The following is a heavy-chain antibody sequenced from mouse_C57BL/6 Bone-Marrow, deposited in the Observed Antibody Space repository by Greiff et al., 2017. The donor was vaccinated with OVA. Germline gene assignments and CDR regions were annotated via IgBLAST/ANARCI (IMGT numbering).Heavy chain of an antibody. CDR1: GFTFSDYY. D-gene: IGHD2-4*01. CDR3: ARRGYYDYFYAMDY. V-gene: IGHV5-12*01. Sequence: EVQGVESGGGLVQPGGSLKLSCAASGFTFSDYYMYWVRQTPEKRLEWVAYISNGGGSTYYPDTVKGRFTISRDNAKNTLYLQMSRLKSEDTAMYYCARRGYYDYFYAMDYWGQGTSVTVSS. J-gene: IGHJ4*01. CDR2: ISNGGGST.